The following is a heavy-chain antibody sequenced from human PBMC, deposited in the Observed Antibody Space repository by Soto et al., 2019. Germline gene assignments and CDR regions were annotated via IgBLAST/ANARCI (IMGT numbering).Heavy chain of an antibody. CDR2: IYATGTT. CDR1: GASISGFY. J-gene: IGHJ5*02. Sequence: SETLSLTCTVSGASISGFYWSWIRKSAGKGLEWIGRIYATGTTDYNPSLKSRVMMSVDTSKKQFSLKLRSVTAADTAVYYCVRDGTKTLRDWFDPWGQ. V-gene: IGHV4-4*07. D-gene: IGHD1-1*01. CDR3: VRDGTKTLRDWFDP.